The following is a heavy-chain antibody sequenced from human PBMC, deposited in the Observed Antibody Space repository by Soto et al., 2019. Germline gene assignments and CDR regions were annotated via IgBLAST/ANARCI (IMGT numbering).Heavy chain of an antibody. D-gene: IGHD2-2*01. CDR2: MKEGGTEI. J-gene: IGHJ4*02. V-gene: IGHV3-7*01. CDR1: GLSFCKSW. CDR3: ARDDWGPAHF. Sequence: GGSLRLSCAASGLSFCKSWMSWVRQGPGKGVEWVANMKEGGTEIWYMASVKGRFTISRDNAKNFLYLQMNNLSVEDTAVSYCARDDWGPAHFRGQRTLVNVS.